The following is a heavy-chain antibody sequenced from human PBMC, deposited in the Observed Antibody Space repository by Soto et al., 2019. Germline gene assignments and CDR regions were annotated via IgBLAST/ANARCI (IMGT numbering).Heavy chain of an antibody. CDR3: ARGRLTIFGVVLTP. CDR2: IYYSGST. CDR1: GGSISSYY. Sequence: PSETLSLTCTVSGGSISSYYWSWIRQPPGKGLEWIGYIYYSGSTNYNPSLKSRVTISVDTSKNQFSLKLSSVTAADTAVYYCARGRLTIFGVVLTPSGQGTLVTVSS. V-gene: IGHV4-59*01. D-gene: IGHD3-3*01. J-gene: IGHJ5*02.